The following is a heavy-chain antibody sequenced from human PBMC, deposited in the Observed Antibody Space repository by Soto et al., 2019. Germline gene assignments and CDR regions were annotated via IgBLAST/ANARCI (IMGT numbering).Heavy chain of an antibody. J-gene: IGHJ6*02. CDR3: ATIAARDNYYYYGMDV. Sequence: ASVKVSCKVSGYTLTELSMHWVRQAPGKGLEWMGGFDPEDGETIYAQKFQGRVTMTEDTSTDTAYMELSSLRSEDTAVYYCATIAARDNYYYYGMDVWGQGTRSPSP. CDR2: FDPEDGET. CDR1: GYTLTELS. V-gene: IGHV1-24*01. D-gene: IGHD6-6*01.